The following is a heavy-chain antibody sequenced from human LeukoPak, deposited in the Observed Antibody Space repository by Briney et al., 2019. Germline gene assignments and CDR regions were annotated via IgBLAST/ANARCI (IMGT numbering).Heavy chain of an antibody. V-gene: IGHV4-39*07. CDR3: ARDRDDAFDF. J-gene: IGHJ3*01. Sequence: KPSETLSLTCTVSDDSINNNNSYWGWIRQPPGKGLEWIGSIYYTADTFYNPSFQSRITISVDLSKNQFSLNLRSVTAADTAVYYCARDRDDAFDFWGRGVMVSVSS. CDR1: DDSINNNNSY. CDR2: IYYTADT.